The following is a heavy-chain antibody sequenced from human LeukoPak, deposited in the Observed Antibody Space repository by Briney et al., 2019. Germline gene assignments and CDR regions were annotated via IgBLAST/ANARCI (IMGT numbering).Heavy chain of an antibody. CDR1: GYSFTSYW. CDR2: IYPGDSDT. D-gene: IGHD3-10*01. J-gene: IGHJ3*02. V-gene: IGHV5-51*01. CDR3: ASSTYYYGSGSYKAFDI. Sequence: GESLKISCKGSGYSFTSYWIGWVRQMPGKGLEWMGIIYPGDSDTRYSPSFQGQVTISADKSISTAYLQWSSLKASDTAMYYCASSTYYYGSGSYKAFDIWGQGTMVTVSS.